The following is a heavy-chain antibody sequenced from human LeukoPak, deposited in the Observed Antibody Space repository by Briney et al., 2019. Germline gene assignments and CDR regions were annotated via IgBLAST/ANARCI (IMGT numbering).Heavy chain of an antibody. J-gene: IGHJ4*02. V-gene: IGHV1-18*01. Sequence: ASVKVSCKASGYTFNSYDISWVRQAPGQGLEWMAWISTYNGNTNYALKVQGRATMTADTSTSTAYMELRSLRSDDTAVYYCARVLRYDFWSAYYFDYWGQGTLVTVSS. CDR3: ARVLRYDFWSAYYFDY. CDR2: ISTYNGNT. D-gene: IGHD3-3*01. CDR1: GYTFNSYD.